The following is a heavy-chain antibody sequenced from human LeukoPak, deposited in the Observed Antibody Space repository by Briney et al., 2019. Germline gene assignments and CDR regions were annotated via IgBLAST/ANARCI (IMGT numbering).Heavy chain of an antibody. CDR2: IRYDGSNK. D-gene: IGHD3-10*01. CDR1: GFTFKNFG. Sequence: GGPLRLSCAASGFTFKNFGMHWVRQAPGKGLEWVAFIRYDGSNKYYADSVKGRFTISRGNSKNVLDLQLNSLRPEDTAFYYCAKVLTYYPGSGSYYPDFWGQGTLVTVSS. CDR3: AKVLTYYPGSGSYYPDF. V-gene: IGHV3-30*02. J-gene: IGHJ4*02.